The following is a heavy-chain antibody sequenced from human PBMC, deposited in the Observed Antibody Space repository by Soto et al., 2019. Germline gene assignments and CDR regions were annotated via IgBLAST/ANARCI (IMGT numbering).Heavy chain of an antibody. Sequence: EVQLLESGGGLVQPGGSLRLSCAASGFIFSTYAMNWVRQAPGTGLEWVSTISGSGDSTYNADSVKGRFTISRDNSKNTLYLQMNSLRAEDTAVYYCAKFRKGDYIPNYYYYGMDVWCQGTTVTVSS. J-gene: IGHJ6*02. D-gene: IGHD4-17*01. CDR2: ISGSGDST. V-gene: IGHV3-23*01. CDR1: GFIFSTYA. CDR3: AKFRKGDYIPNYYYYGMDV.